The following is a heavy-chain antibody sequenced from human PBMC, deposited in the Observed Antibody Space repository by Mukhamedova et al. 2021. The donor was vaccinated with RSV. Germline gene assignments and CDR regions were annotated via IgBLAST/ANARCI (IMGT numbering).Heavy chain of an antibody. CDR2: ISYDGSNK. V-gene: IGHV3-30*04. CDR1: SRV. CDR3: ARDPAGGTYFDY. J-gene: IGHJ4*02. D-gene: IGHD1-7*01. Sequence: SRVMHWVRQAPGKGLEWVALISYDGSNKEYADSVKGRFTISRDNFKNTLFLQMDSLRLEDTALYYCARDPAGGTYFDYWGQGTLV.